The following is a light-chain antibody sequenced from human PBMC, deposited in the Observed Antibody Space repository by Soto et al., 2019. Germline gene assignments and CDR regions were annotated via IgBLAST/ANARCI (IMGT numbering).Light chain of an antibody. CDR1: SSDIGGYNY. CDR2: DVT. CDR3: SSYTSSTTFV. J-gene: IGLJ1*01. Sequence: ALTQPASVSGSPGHSITISCTGTSSDIGGYNYVSWYQQHPGKAPKLLISDVTNRPSGVSNRFSGSKSANTASLTISGLQAEDEAEYYCSSYTSSTTFVFGPGTKVTVL. V-gene: IGLV2-14*03.